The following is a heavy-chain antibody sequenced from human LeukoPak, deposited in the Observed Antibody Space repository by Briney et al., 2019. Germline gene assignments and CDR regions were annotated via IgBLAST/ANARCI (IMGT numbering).Heavy chain of an antibody. Sequence: GESLKISCKVTGYIFTSDWIGWVRHVPGKGLEWMGIIHPGDSDTRYSPSFHGQVTISVDKSISTAYLQWSSLKASDTAIYYCAKIDRQYCSRSSCYALDYWGQGTQVTVSS. V-gene: IGHV5-51*01. CDR3: AKIDRQYCSRSSCYALDY. D-gene: IGHD2-2*01. CDR2: IHPGDSDT. CDR1: GYIFTSDW. J-gene: IGHJ4*02.